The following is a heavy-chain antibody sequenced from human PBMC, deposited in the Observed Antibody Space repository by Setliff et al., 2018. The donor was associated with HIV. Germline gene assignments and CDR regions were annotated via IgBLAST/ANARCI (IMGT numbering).Heavy chain of an antibody. CDR2: IFYSGST. J-gene: IGHJ1*01. CDR3: VTGPARGLRYFQF. Sequence: PSETLSLTCGVSGDSITNSSFYWGWIRQPPGKGLDWIGSIFYSGSTYYNPSHKSRVIISLDTSKNQVSLRLKSVTAADTAIYFCVTGPARGLRYFQFWGQGTLVTVS. D-gene: IGHD4-17*01. V-gene: IGHV4-39*07. CDR1: GDSITNSSFY.